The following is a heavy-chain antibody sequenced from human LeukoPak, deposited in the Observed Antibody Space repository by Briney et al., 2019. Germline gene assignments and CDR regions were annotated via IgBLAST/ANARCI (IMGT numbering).Heavy chain of an antibody. V-gene: IGHV4-59*01. J-gene: IGHJ6*03. CDR1: GVSISGYY. Sequence: TSETLSLTCTVSGVSISGYYWTWVRQPPGKGLERIAYIYYSGDTNYNPSLKSRVTISVDTSKNQFSLKLSSVTAADTAVYYCARLSRAPTAVEYHYMDVWGTGTTVTVSS. D-gene: IGHD2-2*01. CDR2: IYYSGDT. CDR3: ARLSRAPTAVEYHYMDV.